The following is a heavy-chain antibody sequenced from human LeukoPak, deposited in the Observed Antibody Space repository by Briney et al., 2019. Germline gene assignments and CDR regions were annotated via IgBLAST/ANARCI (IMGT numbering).Heavy chain of an antibody. V-gene: IGHV3-23*01. CDR1: GFTFSIYG. Sequence: GGSLRLSCAASGFTFSIYGMSWLRQAPGKGLEWVSAIRGSGAQPFYADSVKGRFTISRDNPKNTLYLQMNSLRAEDTAVYYCAKTLPYQVYCSGDCPYLFDHWGQGTLVTVSS. J-gene: IGHJ4*02. CDR2: IRGSGAQP. D-gene: IGHD2-21*02. CDR3: AKTLPYQVYCSGDCPYLFDH.